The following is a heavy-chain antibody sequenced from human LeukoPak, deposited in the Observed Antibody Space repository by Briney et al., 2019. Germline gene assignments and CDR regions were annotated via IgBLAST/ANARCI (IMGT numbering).Heavy chain of an antibody. J-gene: IGHJ4*02. CDR1: GYIFTDYY. D-gene: IGHD3-16*01. CDR2: ISPNSGSP. V-gene: IGHV1-2*02. Sequence: ASVKVSCKASGYIFTDYYMHWVRQAPGQGLEWMGWISPNSGSPNYAQKFQGRVTMTRDTSISTAYMELSGLRSDDTAVYYCARGTFMAPFDYWGQGTLVTVSS. CDR3: ARGTFMAPFDY.